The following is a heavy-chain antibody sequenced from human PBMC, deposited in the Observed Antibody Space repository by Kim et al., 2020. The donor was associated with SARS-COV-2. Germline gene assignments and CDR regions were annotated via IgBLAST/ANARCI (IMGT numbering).Heavy chain of an antibody. Sequence: GGSLRLSCAASGFTFSDSPIHWVRQASGKGLEWVGRIRSKGYSYAKSYAASVKGRFTISRADYARMAYLHMNSLKNEETDVCSCTKIPGTTLALWDAFD. J-gene: IGHJ3*01. V-gene: IGHV3-73*01. D-gene: IGHD1-1*01. CDR1: GFTFSDSP. CDR2: IRSKGYSYAK. CDR3: TKIPGTTLALWDAFD.